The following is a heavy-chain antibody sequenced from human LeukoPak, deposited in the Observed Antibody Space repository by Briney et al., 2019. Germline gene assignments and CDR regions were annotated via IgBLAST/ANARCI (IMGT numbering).Heavy chain of an antibody. D-gene: IGHD6-19*01. CDR1: GGSISSSSYS. CDR3: ARGGGGWYLDY. V-gene: IGHV4-39*07. Sequence: SETLSLTCTVSGGSISSSSYSWGWIRQPPGKGLEWIGNIYYSGSTYYNPSLKSRVTISVDTSKNQFSLKLSSVTAADTAVYYCARGGGGWYLDYWGQGTLVTVSS. CDR2: IYYSGST. J-gene: IGHJ4*02.